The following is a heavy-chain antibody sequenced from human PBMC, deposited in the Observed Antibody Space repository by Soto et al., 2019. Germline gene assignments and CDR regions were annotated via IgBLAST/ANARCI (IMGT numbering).Heavy chain of an antibody. V-gene: IGHV1-3*01. CDR2: INAGNGNT. J-gene: IGHJ6*02. CDR3: ASVGGLCSSSSCYYYYYYGMDV. Sequence: ASVKVSCKASGYTFTSYAMHWVRQAPGQRLEWMGWINAGNGNTKYSQKFQGRVTITRDTSASTAYMELSSLRSEDTAVYYCASVGGLCSSSSCYYYYYYGMDVWGQGTTVTVS. CDR1: GYTFTSYA. D-gene: IGHD2-2*01.